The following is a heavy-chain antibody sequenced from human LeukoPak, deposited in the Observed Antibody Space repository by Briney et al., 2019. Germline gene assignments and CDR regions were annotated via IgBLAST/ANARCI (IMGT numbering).Heavy chain of an antibody. D-gene: IGHD2-2*01. CDR1: GFTFSSYS. CDR3: ARVWGSCLRASCFDY. CDR2: ISSSSSYI. Sequence: GGSLRLSCAASGFTFSSYSMNWVRQAPGKGLEWVSSISSSSSYIYYADSVKGRFTISRDNAKNSLYLQMNSLRAEDTAVYYCARVWGSCLRASCFDYWGQGTLVTVSS. J-gene: IGHJ4*02. V-gene: IGHV3-21*01.